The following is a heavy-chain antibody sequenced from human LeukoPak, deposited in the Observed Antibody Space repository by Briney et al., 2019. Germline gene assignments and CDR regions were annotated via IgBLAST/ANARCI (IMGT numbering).Heavy chain of an antibody. V-gene: IGHV3-33*01. Sequence: PGGSLRLSCAASGFTFSSYGMHWVRQAPGKGLEWVAVIWYDGSNKYYADSVKGRFTISRDNSKNTLYLQMNSLRAEDTAVYYCARDTHSGSYYAPPGYWGQGTLVTVSS. CDR2: IWYDGSNK. J-gene: IGHJ4*02. CDR3: ARDTHSGSYYAPPGY. D-gene: IGHD1-26*01. CDR1: GFTFSSYG.